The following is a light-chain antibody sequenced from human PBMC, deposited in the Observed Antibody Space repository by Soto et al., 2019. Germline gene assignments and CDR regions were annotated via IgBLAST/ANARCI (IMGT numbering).Light chain of an antibody. CDR1: QNVRTW. V-gene: IGKV1-5*03. Sequence: DVAMTQSPSTLPTSIGDRVTINCRASQNVRTWLAWYQQKPGKAPKLLIYKASRLESGVPSRFSAGGSGTDFTLTINSLQSDDFATYFCQQYSKESTFGQGTKLEIK. CDR2: KAS. CDR3: QQYSKEST. J-gene: IGKJ2*01.